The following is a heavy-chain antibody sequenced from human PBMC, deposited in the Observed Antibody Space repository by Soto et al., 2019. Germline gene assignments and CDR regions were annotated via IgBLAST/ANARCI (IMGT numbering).Heavy chain of an antibody. CDR3: ARDLSGTGFDY. Sequence: SETLSLTCTVSGGSISSYYWSWIRQPPGKGLEWIGYIYYSGSTNYNPSLKSRVTISVDTSKNQFSLKLSPVTAADAAVYYCARDLSGTGFDYWGQGTLGTVSS. CDR2: IYYSGST. J-gene: IGHJ4*02. CDR1: GGSISSYY. V-gene: IGHV4-59*01. D-gene: IGHD3-10*01.